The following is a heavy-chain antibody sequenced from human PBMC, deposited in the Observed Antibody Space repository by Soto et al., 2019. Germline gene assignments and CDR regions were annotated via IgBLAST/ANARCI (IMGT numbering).Heavy chain of an antibody. CDR1: GFNVSNNY. D-gene: IGHD4-4*01. Sequence: EVQLVESGGGLVQPGGSLRLSCAASGFNVSNNYMIWFRLLPGKGLEWVSLIYSGGTTYYADSVKGRFTISRDNSKNTLYLQMNSLRVEDTAVYYCARNGWGMATVGMWGPGTLVTVSS. CDR2: IYSGGTT. CDR3: ARNGWGMATVGM. J-gene: IGHJ4*02. V-gene: IGHV3-53*01.